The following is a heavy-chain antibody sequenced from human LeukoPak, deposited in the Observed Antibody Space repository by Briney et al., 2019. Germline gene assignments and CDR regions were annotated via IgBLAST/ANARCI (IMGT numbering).Heavy chain of an antibody. D-gene: IGHD1-26*01. Sequence: SETLSLTCTVSGASISTYYWSWFRQPAGTGLEWIGRIPASGSTYYNPSLKSRVSMSIDLSKNQFSLSLNSVTAADTAVFYCARDIGSRIWGKGTTVIVSS. J-gene: IGHJ6*04. V-gene: IGHV4-4*07. CDR3: ARDIGSRI. CDR1: GASISTYY. CDR2: IPASGST.